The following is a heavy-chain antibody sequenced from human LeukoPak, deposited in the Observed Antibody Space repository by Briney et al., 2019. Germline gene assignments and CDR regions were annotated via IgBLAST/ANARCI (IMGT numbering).Heavy chain of an antibody. V-gene: IGHV3-23*01. CDR2: ISGSGGST. J-gene: IGHJ6*02. Sequence: GGSLRLSCAASGFTFSSYAMSWVRQAPGKGLEWVSAISGSGGSTYYADSVKGRFTISRDNSKNTLYLQMNSLRAEDTALYYCARDTAHSSWSIYYYYGMDVWGQGTTVTVSS. CDR1: GFTFSSYA. CDR3: ARDTAHSSWSIYYYYGMDV. D-gene: IGHD6-13*01.